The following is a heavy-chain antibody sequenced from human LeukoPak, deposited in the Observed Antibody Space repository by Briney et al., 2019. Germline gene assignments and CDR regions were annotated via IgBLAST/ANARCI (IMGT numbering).Heavy chain of an antibody. CDR1: GCSISSGDYY. Sequence: SQTLSLTCTVSGCSISSGDYYWSWIRQPPGKGLEWTGYVYYSGSTYYNPSLKSLVTISVDTSKNQFSLKLSSVTAADTAVYYGARCPTNIVVVAAIWFDPWGQGTLVTVSS. D-gene: IGHD2-15*01. CDR3: ARCPTNIVVVAAIWFDP. J-gene: IGHJ5*02. CDR2: VYYSGST. V-gene: IGHV4-30-4*01.